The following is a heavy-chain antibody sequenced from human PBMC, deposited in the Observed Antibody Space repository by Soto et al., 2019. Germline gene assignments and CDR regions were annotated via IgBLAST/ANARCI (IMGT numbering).Heavy chain of an antibody. D-gene: IGHD6-13*01. J-gene: IGHJ4*02. CDR3: AKDQRGSISTVQIDY. Sequence: PGGSLRLSCAASGFTFSTYAMSWVRQAPGKGLEWVSSISGSGGGTYYSDSVKGRFTISRDNSKNTLYLQMSGLRVEDTAEYYCAKDQRGSISTVQIDYWGQGALVTVSS. CDR1: GFTFSTYA. V-gene: IGHV3-23*01. CDR2: ISGSGGGT.